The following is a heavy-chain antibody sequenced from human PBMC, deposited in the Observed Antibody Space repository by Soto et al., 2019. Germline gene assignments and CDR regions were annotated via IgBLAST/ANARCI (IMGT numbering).Heavy chain of an antibody. J-gene: IGHJ6*02. CDR3: AYFVGSYGNYYYGMDV. CDR1: GGSISRYY. D-gene: IGHD5-18*01. Sequence: PSETLSLTCTVSGGSISRYYWSWIRQPPGKGLEWIGYIYYSGSTNYNPSLKSRVTISVDASKNQFSLRLSSVTAADTAVYYCAYFVGSYGNYYYGMDVWAQGTTVAVSS. V-gene: IGHV4-59*01. CDR2: IYYSGST.